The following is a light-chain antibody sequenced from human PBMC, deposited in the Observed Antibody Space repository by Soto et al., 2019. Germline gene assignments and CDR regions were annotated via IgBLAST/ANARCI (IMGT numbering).Light chain of an antibody. CDR2: GAS. CDR3: QQYGSSPRA. V-gene: IGKV3-20*01. Sequence: EIVLTQSPGTLSLSPGERATLSCRASPSVTSSYLAWYQQKPGQAPRLLIYGASSRATGIPDRISGSGSGTDFTLTISRLEPEDFAVYYCQQYGSSPRAFGQGTKLEIK. J-gene: IGKJ2*01. CDR1: PSVTSSY.